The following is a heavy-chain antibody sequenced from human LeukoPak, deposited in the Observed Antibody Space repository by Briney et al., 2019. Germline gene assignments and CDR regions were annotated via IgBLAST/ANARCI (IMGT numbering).Heavy chain of an antibody. Sequence: GGSLRLSCAASGFTFSSYAMLWVRQAPGKGLEWVAVISYDGSNKYYADSVKGRFTISRDNSKNTLYLQMNSLRADDTAVYYCASGVAVTTVDYWGQGTLVTVSS. CDR2: ISYDGSNK. CDR3: ASGVAVTTVDY. V-gene: IGHV3-30-3*01. J-gene: IGHJ4*02. CDR1: GFTFSSYA. D-gene: IGHD4-17*01.